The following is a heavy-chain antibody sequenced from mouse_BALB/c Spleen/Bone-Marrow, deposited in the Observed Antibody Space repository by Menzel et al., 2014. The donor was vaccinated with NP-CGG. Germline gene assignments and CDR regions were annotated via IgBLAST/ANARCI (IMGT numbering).Heavy chain of an antibody. V-gene: IGHV14-1*02. Sequence: EVKLQESGAELVRPGALVKLSCKASGFNIKDYYMHWVKPRPEQGLEWIGWIDPENGNTIYDPKFQGKASITADTSSNTAYLQLSSLTSEDTAVYYCTRTYSFDYWGQGTTLTVSS. CDR1: GFNIKDYY. CDR3: TRTYSFDY. J-gene: IGHJ2*01. CDR2: IDPENGNT.